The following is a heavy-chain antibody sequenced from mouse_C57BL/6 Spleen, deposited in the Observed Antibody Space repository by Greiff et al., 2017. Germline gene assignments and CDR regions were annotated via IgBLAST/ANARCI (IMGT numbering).Heavy chain of an antibody. J-gene: IGHJ4*01. CDR2: IWRGGST. V-gene: IGHV2-5*01. CDR3: AKNGDDYPPMDY. Sequence: VQLVESGPGLVQPSQSLSITCTVSGFSLTSYGVHWVRQSPGKGLEWLGVIWRGGSTDYNAAFMSRLSITKDNSKSQVFFKMNSLQADDTAIYYCAKNGDDYPPMDYWGQGTSVTVSS. D-gene: IGHD2-4*01. CDR1: GFSLTSYG.